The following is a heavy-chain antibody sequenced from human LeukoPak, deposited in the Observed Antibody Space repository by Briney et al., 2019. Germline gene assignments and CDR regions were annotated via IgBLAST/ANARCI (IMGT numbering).Heavy chain of an antibody. D-gene: IGHD4-17*01. Sequence: SETLSLTCTVSGGSLSSYYWSWIRQPPGKGLEWIGYIYYSGSTNYNPSLKSRVTISVDTSKNQFSLKLSSVTAADTAVYYCARGPYGDYAEGPNWFDPWGQGTLVTVSS. V-gene: IGHV4-59*01. CDR2: IYYSGST. J-gene: IGHJ5*02. CDR3: ARGPYGDYAEGPNWFDP. CDR1: GGSLSSYY.